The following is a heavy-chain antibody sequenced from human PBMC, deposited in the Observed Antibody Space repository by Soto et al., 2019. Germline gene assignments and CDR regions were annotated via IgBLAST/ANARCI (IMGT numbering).Heavy chain of an antibody. Sequence: QVQLQESGPGLVKPSETLSLTCSVSGDSISSYYWSWIRQSAGKGLECVGSTYITGDTNYNPSLKIRVTMSLDTSQNQLSLKLNAVTAADTAVYYCSREYTDTVDGLTPFYFASWGQGPPVTVSS. CDR3: SREYTDTVDGLTPFYFAS. CDR2: TYITGDT. J-gene: IGHJ4*02. CDR1: GDSISSYY. V-gene: IGHV4-4*07. D-gene: IGHD5-12*01.